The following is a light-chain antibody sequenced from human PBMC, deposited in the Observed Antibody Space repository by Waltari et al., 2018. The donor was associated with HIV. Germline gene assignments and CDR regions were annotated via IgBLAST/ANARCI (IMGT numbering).Light chain of an antibody. Sequence: SYDLTQPPSVSVSPGQTASITCSGDKLGDKYACWYQQKPGQSPVLVIFQDSKRPSGIPERFSGSNFGNTATLTISGTQAMDEADYYCQAWDSSTVVFGGGTKLTVL. J-gene: IGLJ2*01. CDR3: QAWDSSTVV. CDR1: KLGDKY. CDR2: QDS. V-gene: IGLV3-1*01.